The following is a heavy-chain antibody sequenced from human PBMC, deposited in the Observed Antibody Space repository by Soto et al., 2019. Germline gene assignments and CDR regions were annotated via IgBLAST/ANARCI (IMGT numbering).Heavy chain of an antibody. CDR1: GFTFSSYA. D-gene: IGHD6-13*01. Sequence: GGSLRLSCAASGFTFSSYAMSWVRQAPGKGLEWVSAISGSGGSTYYADSVKGRFTISRDNSKNTLYLQMNSLRAEDTAVYYCAKDDWIVESSSTFDYWGQGTLVTVSS. J-gene: IGHJ4*02. CDR3: AKDDWIVESSSTFDY. V-gene: IGHV3-23*01. CDR2: ISGSGGST.